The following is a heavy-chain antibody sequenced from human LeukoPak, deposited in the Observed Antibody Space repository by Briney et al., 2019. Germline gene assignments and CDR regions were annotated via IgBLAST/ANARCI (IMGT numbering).Heavy chain of an antibody. CDR3: ARGDPSGPGGLLRYCSGTSCQGWFDP. D-gene: IGHD2-2*01. Sequence: PSETLSLTCAVYGGSFSGYYWSWIRQPPGKGLEWIGEINHSGSTNYNPSLKSRVTISVDTSKNQFSLKLSSVTAADTAVYYCARGDPSGPGGLLRYCSGTSCQGWFDPWGQGTLVTVSS. CDR2: INHSGST. V-gene: IGHV4-34*01. J-gene: IGHJ5*02. CDR1: GGSFSGYY.